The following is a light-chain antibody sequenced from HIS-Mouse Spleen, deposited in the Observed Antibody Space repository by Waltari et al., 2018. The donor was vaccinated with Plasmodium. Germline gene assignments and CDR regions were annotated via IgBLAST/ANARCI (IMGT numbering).Light chain of an antibody. CDR2: AAS. Sequence: IQMTQSPSPLSASVGYIVTITCRVSQGNSNFLAWYQQKPGKVPKLLIYAASTLQSGVPSRFSGSGSGTDFTLTISSLQPEDVATYYCQEYNSAPWTFGQGTKVEIK. V-gene: IGKV1-27*01. CDR1: QGNSNF. J-gene: IGKJ1*01. CDR3: QEYNSAPWT.